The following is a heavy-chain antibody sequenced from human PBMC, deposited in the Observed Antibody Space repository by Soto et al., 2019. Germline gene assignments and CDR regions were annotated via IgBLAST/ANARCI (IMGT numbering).Heavy chain of an antibody. CDR1: GGSFSGYY. Sequence: QVQLQQWGAGLLKPSETLSLTCAVYGGSFSGYYWSWIRQPPGKGLEWIGEINHSGSTNYNPSLKSRVTISVDTSKNQFSLKLSSVTAADTAVYYRARGRGRYCSSTSCYPWYWFDPWGQGTLVTVSS. CDR3: ARGRGRYCSSTSCYPWYWFDP. CDR2: INHSGST. J-gene: IGHJ5*02. D-gene: IGHD2-2*01. V-gene: IGHV4-34*01.